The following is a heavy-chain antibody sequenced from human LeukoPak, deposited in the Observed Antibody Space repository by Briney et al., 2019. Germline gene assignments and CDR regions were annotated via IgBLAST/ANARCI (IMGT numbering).Heavy chain of an antibody. V-gene: IGHV3-33*01. CDR1: GFTFSCYG. Sequence: HPGGSLRLSCAASGFTFSCYGMHWVRQAPGKGLEWVAVIWYDGSNKYYADSVKGRFTISRDNSKNTLYLQMNSLRAEDTAVYYCARLAIAAASLDYWGQGTLVTVSS. CDR3: ARLAIAAASLDY. D-gene: IGHD6-13*01. CDR2: IWYDGSNK. J-gene: IGHJ4*02.